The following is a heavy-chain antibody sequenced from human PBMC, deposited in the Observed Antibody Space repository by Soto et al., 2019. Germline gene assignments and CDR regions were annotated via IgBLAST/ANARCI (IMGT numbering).Heavy chain of an antibody. V-gene: IGHV4-4*07. CDR3: AREGASGFGMDV. CDR2: IYTSGTT. D-gene: IGHD1-26*01. J-gene: IGHJ6*02. Sequence: NPSETLSLTCTGSGGSIRSYYWSWIRQPAGKALEWVGRIYTSGTTNYNPSLKSRVTILLDTSKNQFSLKLSSVTAADTAVYYCAREGASGFGMDVWGQGTTVTVSS. CDR1: GGSIRSYY.